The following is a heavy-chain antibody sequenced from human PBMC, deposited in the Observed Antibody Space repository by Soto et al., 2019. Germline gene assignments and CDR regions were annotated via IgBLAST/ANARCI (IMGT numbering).Heavy chain of an antibody. V-gene: IGHV3-33*01. D-gene: IGHD3-22*01. CDR1: GFTFSSYG. CDR2: IWYDGSNK. CDR3: ARDIYDSSGRGDY. J-gene: IGHJ4*02. Sequence: GGSLRLSCAASGFTFSSYGMHWVRQAPGKGLEWVAVIWYDGSNKYYADSVKGRFTISRDNSKNTLYLQMNSLRAEDTAVYYCARDIYDSSGRGDYWGQGTLVTVSS.